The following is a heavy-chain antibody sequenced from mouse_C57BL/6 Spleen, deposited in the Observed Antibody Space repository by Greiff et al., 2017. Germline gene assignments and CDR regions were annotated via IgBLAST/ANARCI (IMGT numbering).Heavy chain of an antibody. J-gene: IGHJ4*01. CDR2: IDPEDGET. CDR1: GFNIKDYY. Sequence: VQLQQSGAELVKPGASVKLSCTASGFNIKDYYMHWVKQRTEQGLEWIGRIDPEDGETKYAPKFQGKATLTEYTSSNTAYLRHSSLTSEDTAVYYCAQWNDYFRYAMDYWGQGTSVTVSS. CDR3: AQWNDYFRYAMDY. V-gene: IGHV14-2*01. D-gene: IGHD2-4*01.